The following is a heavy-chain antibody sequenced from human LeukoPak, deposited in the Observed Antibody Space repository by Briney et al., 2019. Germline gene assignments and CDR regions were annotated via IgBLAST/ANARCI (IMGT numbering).Heavy chain of an antibody. CDR1: GYSFTSYW. V-gene: IGHV5-51*01. CDR3: ARRDYDSGGSKHADY. D-gene: IGHD3-22*01. J-gene: IGHJ4*02. Sequence: GESLKISCKGSGYSFTSYWIGWVRQMPGKGLEWMGIIYPGDSDTRYSPSFQGQVTISADKSISTAYLQWSSLEASDSAMYYCARRDYDSGGSKHADYWGQGTLVTVSS. CDR2: IYPGDSDT.